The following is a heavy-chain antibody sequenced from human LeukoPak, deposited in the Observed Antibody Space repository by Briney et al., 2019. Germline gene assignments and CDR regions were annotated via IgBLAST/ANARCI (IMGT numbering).Heavy chain of an antibody. D-gene: IGHD2-2*01. V-gene: IGHV1-2*02. Sequence: ASVKVSCKASGYTFTGYYRHWVRQAPGQGLEWMGWINPNNGGTNYAQKFQGRVTMTRDTSISTAYMELSRLRSDDTAVYYCATEIGYCISTSCPRDAFDIWGQGTLVTVSS. CDR3: ATEIGYCISTSCPRDAFDI. CDR2: INPNNGGT. J-gene: IGHJ3*02. CDR1: GYTFTGYY.